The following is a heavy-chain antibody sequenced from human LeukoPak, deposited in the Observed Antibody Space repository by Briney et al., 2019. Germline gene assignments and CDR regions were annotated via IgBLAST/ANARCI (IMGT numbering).Heavy chain of an antibody. D-gene: IGHD3-10*01. CDR2: MSPNSGNT. V-gene: IGHV1-8*01. J-gene: IGHJ6*02. Sequence: GASVKVSCKASGYTFTSYDINWVRQATGQGLEWMGWMSPNSGNTGYAQKFQGRVTMTRNTSISTAYMELSSLRSEDTAVYYCASSGAMVRGVPPPPYYYGMDVWGQGTTVTVSS. CDR1: GYTFTSYD. CDR3: ASSGAMVRGVPPPPYYYGMDV.